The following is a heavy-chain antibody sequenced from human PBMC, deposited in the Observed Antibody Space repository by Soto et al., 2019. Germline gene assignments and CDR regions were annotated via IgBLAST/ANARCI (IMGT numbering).Heavy chain of an antibody. CDR3: ARGYYGDIGAFDI. CDR2: IYYSGST. CDR1: GGSISSGGYY. Sequence: TLSLTCTVSGGSISSGGYYWSWIRQHPGKGLEWIGYIYYSGSTYYNPSLKSRVTISVDTSKNQFSLKLSSVTAADTAVYYCARGYYGDIGAFDIWGQGTMVTVSS. D-gene: IGHD4-17*01. J-gene: IGHJ3*02. V-gene: IGHV4-31*03.